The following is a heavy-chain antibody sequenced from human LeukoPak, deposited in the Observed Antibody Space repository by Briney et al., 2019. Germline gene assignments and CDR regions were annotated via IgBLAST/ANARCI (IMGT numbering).Heavy chain of an antibody. J-gene: IGHJ4*02. V-gene: IGHV4-38-2*02. CDR2: IYHSGIT. CDR3: ARAVGSFDWLPLFDY. D-gene: IGHD3-9*01. CDR1: GYSIRSGFY. Sequence: SETLSLTCTVSGYSIRSGFYWGWIRQSPGKGLEWIGNIYHSGITYYTPSLKSRVTISVDTSKNQFYLKLSSVNAADTAVYYCARAVGSFDWLPLFDYWGQGTLVTVSS.